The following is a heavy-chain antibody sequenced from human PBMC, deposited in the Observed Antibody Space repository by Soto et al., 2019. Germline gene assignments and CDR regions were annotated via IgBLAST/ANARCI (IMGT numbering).Heavy chain of an antibody. V-gene: IGHV1-8*01. J-gene: IGHJ6*03. CDR2: MNPDTGNT. CDR3: ARVVVPASSHSYFYYYMDV. CDR1: GYTFTSHD. D-gene: IGHD2-2*01. Sequence: ASVKVSCKASGYTFTSHDINWVRQASGQGLEWVGWMNPDTGNTGYAQKFQGRVTMTRNTSISTAYMELSSLRSEDTAVYYCARVVVPASSHSYFYYYMDVWGKGTTVTVSS.